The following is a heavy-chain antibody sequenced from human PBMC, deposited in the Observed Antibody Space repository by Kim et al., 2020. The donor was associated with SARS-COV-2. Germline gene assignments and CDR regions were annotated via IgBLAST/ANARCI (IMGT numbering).Heavy chain of an antibody. CDR1: GFTFSSYG. CDR3: ARDRERAGYPDY. D-gene: IGHD3-9*01. CDR2: IWYDGSNK. Sequence: GGSLRLSCAASGFTFSSYGMHWVRQAPGKGLEWVAVIWYDGSNKYYADSVKGRFTISRDNSKNTLYLQMNSLRAEDTAVYYCARDRERAGYPDYWGQGTLVTVSS. J-gene: IGHJ4*02. V-gene: IGHV3-33*01.